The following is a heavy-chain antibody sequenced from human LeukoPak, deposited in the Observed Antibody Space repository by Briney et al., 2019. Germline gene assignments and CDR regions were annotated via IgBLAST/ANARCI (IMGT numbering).Heavy chain of an antibody. D-gene: IGHD3-10*01. CDR3: AKDIAESRSVRDGGSVDY. V-gene: IGHV3-9*01. Sequence: PGGSLRLSCAASEFTVSSNYMSWVRQAPGKGLEWVSGISWNSGSIGYADSVKGRFTISRDNAKNSLYLQMNSLRAEDTALYYCAKDIAESRSVRDGGSVDYWGQGTLVTVSS. J-gene: IGHJ4*02. CDR1: EFTVSSNY. CDR2: ISWNSGSI.